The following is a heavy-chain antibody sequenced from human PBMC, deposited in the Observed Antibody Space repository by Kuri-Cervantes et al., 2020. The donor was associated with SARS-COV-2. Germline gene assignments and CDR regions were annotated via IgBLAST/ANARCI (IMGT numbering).Heavy chain of an antibody. Sequence: SETLSLTCTVSGGSINSDNYFWSWIRQPAGKGLEWIGHIYISGSTNHNPSLRNRVTISLDTSKNQFSLKLSSVTAADTAVYYCARTETRSLGGYFGYWGQGTLVTVSS. J-gene: IGHJ4*02. V-gene: IGHV4-61*09. CDR2: IYISGST. D-gene: IGHD3-10*01. CDR1: GGSINSDNYF. CDR3: ARTETRSLGGYFGY.